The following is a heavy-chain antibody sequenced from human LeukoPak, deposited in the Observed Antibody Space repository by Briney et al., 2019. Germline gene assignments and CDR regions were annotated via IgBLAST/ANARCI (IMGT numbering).Heavy chain of an antibody. J-gene: IGHJ6*02. CDR2: IWYDGSNK. CDR3: ASMSGDYYYGMDV. Sequence: GGSLRLSCAASGFTFSNYGMYWVRQAPGKGLEWVALIWYDGSNKYYADSVKGRLTISRDNSKNTLYLQMNSLRAEDTAVYYCASMSGDYYYGMDVWGQGTTVTVSS. V-gene: IGHV3-33*01. CDR1: GFTFSNYG. D-gene: IGHD4-17*01.